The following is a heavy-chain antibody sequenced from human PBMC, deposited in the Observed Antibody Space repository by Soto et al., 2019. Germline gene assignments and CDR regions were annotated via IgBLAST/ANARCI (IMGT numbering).Heavy chain of an antibody. Sequence: PSETLSLTCTVSGGSISSGGYYWSWIRQHPGKGLEWIGYIYYSGSTYYNPSLKSRVTISVDTSKNQFSLKLSSVTAADTAVYYCARVPVYYDSSGYGRSRYYYYGMDVWGQGTTVTVSS. CDR1: GGSISSGGYY. CDR3: ARVPVYYDSSGYGRSRYYYYGMDV. CDR2: IYYSGST. V-gene: IGHV4-31*03. J-gene: IGHJ6*02. D-gene: IGHD3-22*01.